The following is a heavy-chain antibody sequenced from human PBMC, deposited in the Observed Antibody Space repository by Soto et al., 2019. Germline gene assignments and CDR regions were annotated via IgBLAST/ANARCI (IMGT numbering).Heavy chain of an antibody. Sequence: QVQLQESGPGLVKPSQTLSLTCTVSGGSISSGGYYWSWIRQHPGKGLEWIGYIYYSGSTYYNPSIKSRVTISVDTSKNQFSLKLSSVTAADTAVYYCARANSLSSYYYYGMDVWGQGTTVTVSS. CDR3: ARANSLSSYYYYGMDV. CDR1: GGSISSGGYY. J-gene: IGHJ6*02. V-gene: IGHV4-31*03. CDR2: IYYSGST. D-gene: IGHD2-2*01.